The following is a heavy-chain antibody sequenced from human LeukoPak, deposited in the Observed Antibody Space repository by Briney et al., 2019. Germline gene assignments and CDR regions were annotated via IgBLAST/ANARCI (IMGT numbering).Heavy chain of an antibody. D-gene: IGHD3-10*01. CDR3: ARGITMVRSFSAWFDP. V-gene: IGHV1-8*03. CDR1: GYTFTSYD. CDR2: MNPNSGNT. J-gene: IGHJ5*02. Sequence: ASVKVSCKASGYTFTSYDINWVRQATGQGLEWMGWMNPNSGNTGYAQKFQGRVTITRNTSISTAYVELSSLRSEDTAVYYCARGITMVRSFSAWFDPWGQGTLVTVSS.